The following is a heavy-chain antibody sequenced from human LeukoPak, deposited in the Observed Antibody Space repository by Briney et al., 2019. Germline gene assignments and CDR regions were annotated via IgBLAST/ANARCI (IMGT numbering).Heavy chain of an antibody. D-gene: IGHD5-12*01. CDR2: ISSSGSTI. Sequence: QPGGSLRLSCAASGFTFSSYEMNWVRQAPGKGLEWVSYISSSGSTIYYADSVKGRFTISRDNAKNSLYLQMNSLRAEDTAVYYCARDGSGYGHDAFDIWGQGTTVTVSS. CDR3: ARDGSGYGHDAFDI. V-gene: IGHV3-48*03. J-gene: IGHJ3*02. CDR1: GFTFSSYE.